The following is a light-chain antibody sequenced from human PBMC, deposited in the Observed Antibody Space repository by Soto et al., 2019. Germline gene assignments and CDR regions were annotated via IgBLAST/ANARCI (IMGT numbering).Light chain of an antibody. CDR1: QSINKW. CDR2: KAS. J-gene: IGKJ3*01. Sequence: IQVTMSPASLSVHEEDRVTITCRASQSINKWRPWYQLNPGKAPQLLIYKASSLQSGVPSRFSGSGSGTEFTLTISCLQPDDFAPYCCQLYGDYSRRFGDGTNVDI. CDR3: QLYGDYSRR. V-gene: IGKV1-5*03.